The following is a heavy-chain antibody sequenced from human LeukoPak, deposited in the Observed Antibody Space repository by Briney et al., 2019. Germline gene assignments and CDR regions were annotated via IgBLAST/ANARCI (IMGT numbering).Heavy chain of an antibody. J-gene: IGHJ3*01. D-gene: IGHD2-8*01. CDR1: GVTVSNHY. Sequence: RAGGSLRPFCAASGVTVSNHYMGLVRQAPRKGAAWVSLITYDGTNKYYADSVQGRITSSRDASKNTLYLQMSSLRAEDTAVYYCARGDAGYYEAFDLWGQGTVVTVSS. CDR3: ARGDAGYYEAFDL. V-gene: IGHV3-30*15. CDR2: ITYDGTNK.